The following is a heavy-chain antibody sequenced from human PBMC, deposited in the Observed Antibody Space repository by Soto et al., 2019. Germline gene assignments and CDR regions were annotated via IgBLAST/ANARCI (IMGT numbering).Heavy chain of an antibody. CDR1: GYTFTSYD. V-gene: IGHV1-8*01. CDR3: ARPELSESGYDPLPRDY. J-gene: IGHJ4*02. Sequence: ASVKVSCKASGYTFTSYDINWVRQATGQGLEWMGWMNPNSGNTGYAQKFQGRVTMTRNTSISTAYMELSSLRSEDTAVYYCARPELSESGYDPLPRDYWGQGTLVTVS. D-gene: IGHD5-12*01. CDR2: MNPNSGNT.